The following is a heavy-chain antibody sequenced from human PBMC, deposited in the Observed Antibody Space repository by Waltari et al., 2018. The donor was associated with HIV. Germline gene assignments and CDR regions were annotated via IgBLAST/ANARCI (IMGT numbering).Heavy chain of an antibody. D-gene: IGHD3-3*01. Sequence: DVRLVESGGEVVRPGASLRLSCVAPGFTIDDYGMAWVRQRPGQGLECVSNIDWNGGSANYGDSVKGRFTVFRDNPKASLYLQMNNLRDEDTGLYYCVRDSDGSGYDIWGRGTLVTVFS. CDR2: IDWNGGSA. CDR3: VRDSDGSGYDI. V-gene: IGHV3-20*04. CDR1: GFTIDDYG. J-gene: IGHJ1*01.